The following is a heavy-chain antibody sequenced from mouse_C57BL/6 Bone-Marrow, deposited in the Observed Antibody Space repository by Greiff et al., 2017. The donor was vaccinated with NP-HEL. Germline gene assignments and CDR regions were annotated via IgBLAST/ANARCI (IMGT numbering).Heavy chain of an antibody. CDR3: ARGAY. CDR2: IYPGDGDT. V-gene: IGHV1-80*01. Sequence: VMLVESGAELVKPGASVKISCKASGYEFSNYWMNWVKQRPGKGLEWIGQIYPGDGDTNYNGNFKDKATLTADNSSITAYMQLSRLTSEDSAVYFCARGAYWGQGTLVTVSA. J-gene: IGHJ3*01. CDR1: GYEFSNYW.